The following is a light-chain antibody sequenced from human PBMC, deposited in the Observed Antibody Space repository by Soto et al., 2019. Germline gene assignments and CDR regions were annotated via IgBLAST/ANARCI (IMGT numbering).Light chain of an antibody. V-gene: IGLV2-23*01. CDR2: EGS. CDR1: SSDVGRYNL. CDR3: CSYAASTTWV. Sequence: QSALTQPSSVSGSTGQSITISCAGTSSDVGRYNLVSWFQQHPGKAPKLMIYEGSKRPSGVSNRFSGSKSGNTASLTISGLQAEDEAEYYFCSYAASTTWVFGGGTKLTVL. J-gene: IGLJ3*02.